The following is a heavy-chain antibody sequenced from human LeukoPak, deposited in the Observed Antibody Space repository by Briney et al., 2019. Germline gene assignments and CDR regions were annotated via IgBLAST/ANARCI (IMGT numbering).Heavy chain of an antibody. CDR2: ISYDGSNK. CDR3: ARVIAVAGVLYFDY. D-gene: IGHD6-19*01. Sequence: QPGRSLRLSCAASGFTFSSYGMHWVRQAPGKGLEWVAVISYDGSNKYYADSVKGRFTISRDNSKNTLYLQMNSLRAEDTAVYYCARVIAVAGVLYFDYWGQGTLVTVSS. J-gene: IGHJ4*02. V-gene: IGHV3-30*03. CDR1: GFTFSSYG.